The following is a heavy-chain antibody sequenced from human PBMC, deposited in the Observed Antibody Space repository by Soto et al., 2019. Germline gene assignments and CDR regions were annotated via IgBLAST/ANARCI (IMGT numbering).Heavy chain of an antibody. D-gene: IGHD3-3*01. CDR3: AHSRATIIGLTQ. J-gene: IGHJ4*02. Sequence: QITLKESGPTLVKPTQTLTLTCTFSGFSLSTSGVGVGWIRQPPGKALEWLTLIYWDDDKRYSPSLKSRLTITKDNSKNQVVLTMTNMDPVDTATYCCAHSRATIIGLTQWGQGTLVTVSS. CDR2: IYWDDDK. V-gene: IGHV2-5*02. CDR1: GFSLSTSGVG.